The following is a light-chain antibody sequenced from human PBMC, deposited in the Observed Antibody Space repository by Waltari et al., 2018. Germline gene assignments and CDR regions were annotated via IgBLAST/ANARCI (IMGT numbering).Light chain of an antibody. J-gene: IGKJ2*01. CDR3: QQFYSTPYT. CDR1: QSIDKF. V-gene: IGKV1-39*01. Sequence: DIQMTQSPSSLSASVGDRVTITCRPSQSIDKFLNWYQKKPGKAPDLLIYAASTLQTGVPSRFSGSGSGTDFTLTITSLQAEDVAVYYCQQFYSTPYTFGQGTKLEIK. CDR2: AAS.